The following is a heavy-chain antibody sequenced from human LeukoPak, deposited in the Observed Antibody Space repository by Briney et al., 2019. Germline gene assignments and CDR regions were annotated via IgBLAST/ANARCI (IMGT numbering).Heavy chain of an antibody. CDR3: AKDGGRAAAGTVDS. CDR2: VSSDGNSK. J-gene: IGHJ4*02. V-gene: IGHV3-30*18. CDR1: GFTFSNYA. D-gene: IGHD6-13*01. Sequence: GGSLRLSCAASGFTFSNYAMHWVRQAPGKGLEWVAVVSSDGNSKYYADSMKGRFTISRDNSKNTLYLQINSLRADDTAIFYCAKDGGRAAAGTVDSWGQGALVTVSS.